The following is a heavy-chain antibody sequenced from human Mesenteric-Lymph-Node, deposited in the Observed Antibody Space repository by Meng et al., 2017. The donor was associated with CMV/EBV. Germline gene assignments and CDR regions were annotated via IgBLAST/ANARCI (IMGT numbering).Heavy chain of an antibody. J-gene: IGHJ4*02. CDR1: GFTVSSNY. D-gene: IGHD3-16*02. CDR3: AKDYVWGSYRYTGFDY. CDR2: IYSCGST. V-gene: IGHV3-66*03. Sequence: GESLKISCAASGFTVSSNYMSWVRQAPGKGLEWVSVIYSCGSTYYADSVKGRFTISRDNSKNTLYLQMNSLRAEDTAVYYCAKDYVWGSYRYTGFDYWGQGTLVTVSS.